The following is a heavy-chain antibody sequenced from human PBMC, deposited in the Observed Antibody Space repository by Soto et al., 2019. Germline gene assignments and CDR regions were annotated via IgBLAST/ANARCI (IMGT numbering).Heavy chain of an antibody. CDR1: GFTFSSYA. CDR2: ISYDGSNK. CDR3: ARDPGGQMGEAFDI. J-gene: IGHJ3*02. Sequence: QVQLVESGGGVVQPGRSLRLSCAASGFTFSSYAMHWVRQAPGKGLEWVAVISYDGSNKYYADSVKGRFTISRDNSKNTLYLQMNSLRAEDTAVYYCARDPGGQMGEAFDIWGQGTMVTVSS. D-gene: IGHD3-16*01. V-gene: IGHV3-30-3*01.